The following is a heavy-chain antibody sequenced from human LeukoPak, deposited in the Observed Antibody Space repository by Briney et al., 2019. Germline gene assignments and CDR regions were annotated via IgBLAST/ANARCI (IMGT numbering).Heavy chain of an antibody. CDR3: AKEQRDWNYGVFDY. Sequence: HSGGSLRLSCAASAFTFSSYAMSSVRQAPGNGMEWLSAISGSGGRTYYAASGKGRFTISRENSKNTLYLKMNSLRAEDTAEYYCAKEQRDWNYGVFDYWGQGTQVTVSS. CDR1: AFTFSSYA. J-gene: IGHJ4*02. V-gene: IGHV3-23*01. CDR2: ISGSGGRT. D-gene: IGHD1-7*01.